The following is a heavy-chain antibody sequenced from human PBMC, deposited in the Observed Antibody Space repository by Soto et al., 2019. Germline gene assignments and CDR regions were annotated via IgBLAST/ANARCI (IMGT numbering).Heavy chain of an antibody. CDR2: ISGSGGST. CDR3: AKDGIAAPGAPLGY. CDR1: GFTFSSYA. Sequence: GGSLRLSCAASGFTFSSYAMSWVRQAPGKGLEWVSAISGSGGSTYYADSVKGRFTISRDNSKNTLYLQMNSLRAEDTAVYYCAKDGIAAPGAPLGYWGQGTLVTVSS. D-gene: IGHD6-13*01. J-gene: IGHJ4*02. V-gene: IGHV3-23*01.